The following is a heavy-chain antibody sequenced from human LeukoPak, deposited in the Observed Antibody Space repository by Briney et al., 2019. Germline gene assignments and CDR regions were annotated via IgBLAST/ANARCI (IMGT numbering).Heavy chain of an antibody. V-gene: IGHV1-24*01. J-gene: IGHJ4*02. CDR3: ATIPYSGSYYPLRGFDY. D-gene: IGHD1-26*01. CDR2: FDPEDGET. Sequence: GASVKVSCKVSGYTLTELSMHWGRQAPGKGLEWMGGFDPEDGETIYAQKFQGRVTMTEDTSTDTAYMELSSLRSEDTAVYYCATIPYSGSYYPLRGFDYWGQGTLVTVSS. CDR1: GYTLTELS.